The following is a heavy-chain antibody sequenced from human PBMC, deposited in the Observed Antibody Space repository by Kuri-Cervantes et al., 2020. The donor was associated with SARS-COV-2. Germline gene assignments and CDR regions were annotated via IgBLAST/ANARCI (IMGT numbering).Heavy chain of an antibody. J-gene: IGHJ4*01. CDR2: IYYSGST. Sequence: SETLSLTCAVYGGSFSGYYWGWIRQPPGKGLEWIGSIYYSGSTYYNPSLKSRVTISVDTSKNQFSLELSSVTAADTAEYYCARHEVLITFGGVIVSYFDYWGQGNLVNGAS. CDR1: GGSFSGYY. CDR3: ARHEVLITFGGVIVSYFDY. D-gene: IGHD3-16*02. V-gene: IGHV4-39*01.